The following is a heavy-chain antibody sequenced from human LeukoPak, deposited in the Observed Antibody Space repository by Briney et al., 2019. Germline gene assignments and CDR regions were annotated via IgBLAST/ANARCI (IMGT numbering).Heavy chain of an antibody. CDR3: ARGSSYCSGGSCYGY. CDR2: MNPNSGNT. V-gene: IGHV1-8*01. J-gene: IGHJ4*02. Sequence: GASVKVSCKASGYTFTSYDINWMRQATGQGLEWMGWMNPNSGNTGYAQKFQGRVTMTRNTSISTAYMELSSLRSEDTAVYYCARGSSYCSGGSCYGYWGQGTLVTVSS. D-gene: IGHD2-15*01. CDR1: GYTFTSYD.